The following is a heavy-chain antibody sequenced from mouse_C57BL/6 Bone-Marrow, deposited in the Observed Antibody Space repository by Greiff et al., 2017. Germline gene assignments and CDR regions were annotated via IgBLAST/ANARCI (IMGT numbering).Heavy chain of an antibody. D-gene: IGHD2-5*01. CDR2: IDPANGNT. V-gene: IGHV14-3*01. J-gene: IGHJ4*01. CDR1: GFNIKNTY. Sequence: VQLKQSVAELVRPGASVKLSCTASGFNIKNTYMHWVKQRPEQGLEWIGRIDPANGNTKYAPKFQGKATITADTSSNTAYLQLSRLTSEDTAIYYGARGLYYSNYLYAMDYWGQGTSVTVSS. CDR3: ARGLYYSNYLYAMDY.